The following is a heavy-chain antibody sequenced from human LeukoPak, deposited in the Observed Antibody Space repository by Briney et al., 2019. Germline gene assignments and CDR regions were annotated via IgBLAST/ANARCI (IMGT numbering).Heavy chain of an antibody. V-gene: IGHV3-21*01. CDR1: GFTFSKYS. J-gene: IGHJ6*04. CDR2: ISSSSTYI. D-gene: IGHD3-10*02. Sequence: GGSLRLSCAASGFTFSKYSMNWVRQAPGKGLEWVSSISSSSTYIYYTDSVKGRFTISRDNAKNSLYLQMNSLRAEDTAVYYCAELGITMIGGVWGKGTTVTISS. CDR3: AELGITMIGGV.